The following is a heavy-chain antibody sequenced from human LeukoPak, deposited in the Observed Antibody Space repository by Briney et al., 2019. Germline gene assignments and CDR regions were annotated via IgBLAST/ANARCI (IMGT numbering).Heavy chain of an antibody. Sequence: PSGTLSLTCAVSGGSISRSNWWSWVRQPPGKGLEWIGEIYHSGSTNYNPSLKSRVTISVDTSKNQFSLKLSSVTAADTAVYYCARTTEDCNSASCYQYCFDPWGQGTLVTVSS. J-gene: IGHJ5*02. D-gene: IGHD2-2*01. CDR2: IYHSGST. CDR3: ARTTEDCNSASCYQYCFDP. V-gene: IGHV4-4*02. CDR1: GGSISRSNW.